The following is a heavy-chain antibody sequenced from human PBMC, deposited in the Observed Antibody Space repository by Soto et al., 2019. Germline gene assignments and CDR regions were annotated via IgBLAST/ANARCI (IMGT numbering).Heavy chain of an antibody. Sequence: PSETLSLTCTVSGASILSSSYYWGWIRQPPGKGLEWIGSINYSGSTYYNPSLKSRVTISANTSKNQFSLKFMSVTAADTAVYYCARERLALAGKGGWFDPWGQETLVTVSS. J-gene: IGHJ5*02. V-gene: IGHV4-39*02. D-gene: IGHD6-19*01. CDR3: ARERLALAGKGGWFDP. CDR1: GASILSSSYY. CDR2: INYSGST.